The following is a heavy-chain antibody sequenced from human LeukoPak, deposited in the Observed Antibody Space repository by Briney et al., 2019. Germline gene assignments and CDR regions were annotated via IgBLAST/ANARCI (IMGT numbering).Heavy chain of an antibody. J-gene: IGHJ4*02. CDR2: ISSDSSTI. CDR3: ARDEDAF. CDR1: GYTFTSYG. Sequence: SCKASGYTFTSYGISWVRQAPGKGLEWVSYISSDSSTIFYADSVKGRFTISRDNVKNSLFLQLNSLRDEDTAVYYCARDEDAFGGQGTLVTVSS. V-gene: IGHV3-48*02.